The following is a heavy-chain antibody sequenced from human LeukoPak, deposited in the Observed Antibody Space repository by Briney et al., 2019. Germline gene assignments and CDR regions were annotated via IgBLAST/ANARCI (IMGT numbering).Heavy chain of an antibody. J-gene: IGHJ2*01. CDR1: DGSISSYY. V-gene: IGHV4-59*01. CDR2: IYNSGST. CDR3: ARDKGPYWYFDL. Sequence: KASETLSLTCAVSDGSISSYYWNWIRQPPGKGLEWIGNIYNSGSTDYNPSLKSRVTISVNLSKELISLKLTSVTAADTALYYCARDKGPYWYFDLWGRGTLVTVSS.